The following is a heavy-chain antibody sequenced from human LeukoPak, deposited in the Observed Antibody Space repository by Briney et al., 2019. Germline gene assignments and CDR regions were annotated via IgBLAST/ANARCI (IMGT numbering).Heavy chain of an antibody. J-gene: IGHJ4*02. V-gene: IGHV3-9*01. CDR3: AKDIQAGDPTVFDY. Sequence: GRSLRLSCAASGFTFDDYAMHWVRQAPGKGLEWVSGISWNSGSIGYADSVKGRFTISRDNAKNSLYLQMTSLRAEDTALYYCAKDIQAGDPTVFDYWGQGTLVTVSS. CDR1: GFTFDDYA. D-gene: IGHD4-17*01. CDR2: ISWNSGSI.